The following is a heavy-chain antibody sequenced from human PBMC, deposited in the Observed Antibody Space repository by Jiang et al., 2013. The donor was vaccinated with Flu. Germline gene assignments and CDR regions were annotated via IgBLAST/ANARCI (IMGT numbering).Heavy chain of an antibody. CDR1: GGSISSSRYY. J-gene: IGHJ4*02. CDR2: IYYSGST. V-gene: IGHV4-39*01. D-gene: IGHD6-19*01. Sequence: GLLKPSETLSLTCTVSGGSISSSRYYWGWIRQPPGKGLEWIGSIYYSGSTYYNPSLKSRVTISVDTSKNQFSLNLSSVTAADTAVHYCARHRNNGWFYFDYWGQGTLVTVSS. CDR3: ARHRNNGWFYFDY.